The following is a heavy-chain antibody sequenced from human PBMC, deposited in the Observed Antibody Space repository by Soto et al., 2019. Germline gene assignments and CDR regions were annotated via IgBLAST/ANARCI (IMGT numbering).Heavy chain of an antibody. CDR2: IDWDDDK. CDR3: AGSSGQIDF. CDR1: GFSPSTSGMR. V-gene: IGHV2-70*04. D-gene: IGHD6-19*01. Sequence: SCPRLVNPTQTLTLTCTFSGFSPSTSGMRVTWIRQPPGKALEWLARIDWDDDKFYSTSLKTRLTISKDTSKNQVVLTMTNMDPVDTATYYCAGSSGQIDFWGQGTLVTVS. J-gene: IGHJ4*02.